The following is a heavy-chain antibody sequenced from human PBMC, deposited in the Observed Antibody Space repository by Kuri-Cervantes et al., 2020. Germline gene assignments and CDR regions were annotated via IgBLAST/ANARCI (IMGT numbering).Heavy chain of an antibody. CDR1: GYTFTSYA. J-gene: IGHJ6*03. CDR2: INAGNGNT. Sequence: ASVKVSCKASGYTFTSYAMHWVRQAPGQRLEWMGWINAGNGNTKYSQKFQGRVTITRDTSASTAYMELSSLRSEDTAVYYCARPPQAGLFSYYYYMDVWGKGTTVTVSS. V-gene: IGHV1-3*01. D-gene: IGHD3/OR15-3a*01. CDR3: ARPPQAGLFSYYYYMDV.